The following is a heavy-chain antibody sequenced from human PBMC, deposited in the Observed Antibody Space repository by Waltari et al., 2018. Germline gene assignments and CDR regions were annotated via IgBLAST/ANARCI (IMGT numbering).Heavy chain of an antibody. CDR1: GFTFSSYA. V-gene: IGHV3-23*01. CDR2: ISGSGGST. D-gene: IGHD4-17*01. CDR3: AKVYGDYDYFDY. Sequence: EVQLLESGGGLVQPGGSLRLSCAASGFTFSSYAMSWVRQAPGKGVEWVSAISGSGGSTYYADSGKGRFTISRDNSKNTLYLQMNSLRAEDTAVYYCAKVYGDYDYFDYWGQGTLVTVSS. J-gene: IGHJ4*02.